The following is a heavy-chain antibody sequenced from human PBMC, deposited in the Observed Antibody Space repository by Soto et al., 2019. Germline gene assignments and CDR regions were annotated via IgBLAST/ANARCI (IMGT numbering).Heavy chain of an antibody. V-gene: IGHV4-34*01. D-gene: IGHD6-19*01. J-gene: IGHJ6*02. CDR1: GGSFSGYY. CDR2: INHSGST. CDR3: ARGWSGWYVYYYYGMDV. Sequence: SETLSLTCAVYGGSFSGYYWSWIRQPPGKGLEWIGEINHSGSTNYNPSLKSRVTISVDTSKNQFSLKLSSVTAADTAVYYCARGWSGWYVYYYYGMDVWGQGTTVTVS.